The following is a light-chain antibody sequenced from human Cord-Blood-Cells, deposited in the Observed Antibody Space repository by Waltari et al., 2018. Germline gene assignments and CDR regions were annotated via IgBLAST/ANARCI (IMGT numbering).Light chain of an antibody. Sequence: EIVLTQSPATLSLSPGERATLSCRASQSVSRYLAWYQQKPGQAPRLLIYDASNRATGIPARCSSSGSGTDFTLTISSLEPEDFAVYYCQQRSNWPPYSFGQGTKLEIK. CDR2: DAS. CDR1: QSVSRY. V-gene: IGKV3-11*01. J-gene: IGKJ2*03. CDR3: QQRSNWPPYS.